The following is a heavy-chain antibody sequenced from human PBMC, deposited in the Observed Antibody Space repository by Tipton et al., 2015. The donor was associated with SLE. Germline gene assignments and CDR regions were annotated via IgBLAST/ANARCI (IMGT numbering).Heavy chain of an antibody. CDR3: AREYQGSFYVNGAFDM. Sequence: SLRLSCAASGFTVSNNWMTWVRQAPGKGLEWVAHIGQDGGEEFYVDSVRGRFIISRDNAKNSLYLQMNSLSVEDTAVYYCAREYQGSFYVNGAFDMWGQGTMVTVSS. J-gene: IGHJ3*02. D-gene: IGHD3-10*01. CDR1: GFTVSNNW. CDR2: IGQDGGEE. V-gene: IGHV3-7*01.